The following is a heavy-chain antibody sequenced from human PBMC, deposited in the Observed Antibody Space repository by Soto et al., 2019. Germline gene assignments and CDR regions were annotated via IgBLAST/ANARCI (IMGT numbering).Heavy chain of an antibody. CDR1: GFTFDDYA. CDR2: ISWNSGSI. V-gene: IGHV3-9*01. J-gene: IGHJ4*02. D-gene: IGHD3-3*01. CDR3: AKEGAKFGVVRDFDY. Sequence: PGGSLRLSCAASGFTFDDYAMHWVRQAPGKGLEWVSGISWNSGSIGYADSVKGRFTISRDNAKNSLYLQMNSLRAEDTALYYCAKEGAKFGVVRDFDYWGQGTLVTVSS.